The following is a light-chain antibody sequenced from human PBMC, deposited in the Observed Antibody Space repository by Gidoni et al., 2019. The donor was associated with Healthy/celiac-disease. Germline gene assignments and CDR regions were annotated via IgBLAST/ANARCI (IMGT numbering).Light chain of an antibody. J-gene: IGKJ1*01. CDR2: KAY. CDR1: QSISSW. V-gene: IGKV1-5*03. CDR3: QQYNSYWT. Sequence: DIQMNQSPSTLSASVGDRVTITCRASQSISSWLAWYQQKPGKAPKILIYKAYSLESGVPSRLSGSGSGTEFTLTISSLQPDDFATYYCQQYNSYWTFGQGTKVEIK.